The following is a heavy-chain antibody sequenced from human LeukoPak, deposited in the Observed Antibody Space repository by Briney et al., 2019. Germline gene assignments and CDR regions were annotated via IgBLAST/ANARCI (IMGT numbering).Heavy chain of an antibody. Sequence: PSETLSLTCAVYGVSFSGYYWSWIRQPPGKGLEWIGEINHSGSTNYNPSLKSRVTISVDTSKNQFSLKLSSVTAADTAVYYCARIPGYSSGWYDYWGQGTLVTVSS. CDR3: ARIPGYSSGWYDY. V-gene: IGHV4-34*01. J-gene: IGHJ4*02. D-gene: IGHD6-13*01. CDR1: GVSFSGYY. CDR2: INHSGST.